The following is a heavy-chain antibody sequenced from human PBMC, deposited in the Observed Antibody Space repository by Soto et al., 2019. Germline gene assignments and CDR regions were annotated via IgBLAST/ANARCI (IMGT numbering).Heavy chain of an antibody. CDR1: GYAFTTYG. CDR2: ISAHNGNT. D-gene: IGHD1-1*01. CDR3: ARGRYGDY. J-gene: IGHJ4*02. Sequence: QVHLVQSGAEVKKPGASVKVSCQGSGYAFTTYGITWVRQAPGQGLEWMGWISAHNGNTNDAQKRQGRVTVTRDTSTSTAYMELRSLRYDDTAVYYCARGRYGDYWGQGALVTVSS. V-gene: IGHV1-18*01.